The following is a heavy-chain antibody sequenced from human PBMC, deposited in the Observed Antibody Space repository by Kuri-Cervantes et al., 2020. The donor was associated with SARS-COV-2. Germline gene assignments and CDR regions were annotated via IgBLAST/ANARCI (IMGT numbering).Heavy chain of an antibody. D-gene: IGHD3-3*01. CDR1: GGSISSGGYS. V-gene: IGHV4-30-2*03. CDR3: ARQMMSSITIFGVVITRNWFDP. Sequence: SETLSLTCAVSGGSISSGGYSWSWIRQPPGKGLEWIGSIYYSGSTYYNPSLKSRVTISVDTSKNQFSLKLSSVTAADTAVYYCARQMMSSITIFGVVITRNWFDPWGQGTLVT. J-gene: IGHJ5*02. CDR2: IYYSGST.